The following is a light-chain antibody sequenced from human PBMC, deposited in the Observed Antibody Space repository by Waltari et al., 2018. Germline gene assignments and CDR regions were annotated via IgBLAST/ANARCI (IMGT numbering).Light chain of an antibody. CDR1: RSYVGDFHS. J-gene: IGLJ2*01. Sequence: QSALTQPASVSGSPGQSITVSCTGTRSYVGDFHSVPWYQQHPGKAPKLRIYDLNKPPSGVSNRFSGSKSDNTASLTISGLQPEDEADYYCCSYAGSSTHVVFGGGTKLTVL. CDR2: DLN. V-gene: IGLV2-23*02. CDR3: CSYAGSSTHVV.